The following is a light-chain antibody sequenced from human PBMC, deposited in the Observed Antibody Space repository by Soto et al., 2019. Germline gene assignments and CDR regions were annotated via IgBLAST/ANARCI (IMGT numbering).Light chain of an antibody. Sequence: DIQMTQSPSSLSASVGDRVTITCRASQSISSYLNWYQQKPGKAPKLLIYAASSLQSGVPSRFSGSGSGTDFTLTISRLEPEDFAVYYCQQSDYSPGTFGQGTKVEIK. CDR1: QSISSY. CDR2: AAS. V-gene: IGKV1-39*01. J-gene: IGKJ1*01. CDR3: QQSDYSPGT.